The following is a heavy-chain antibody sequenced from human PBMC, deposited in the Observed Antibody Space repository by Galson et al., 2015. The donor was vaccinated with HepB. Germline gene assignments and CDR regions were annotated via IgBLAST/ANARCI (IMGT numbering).Heavy chain of an antibody. Sequence: SLRLSCAASGFTFSTYAMSWVRQAPGKGLEWVSAISGSGENTYYADSVKGRFTFSRDNSKNTLYLQMNSLRVEDTAVYYCARGSEYCSGARCYPIDFWGQGTLVTVSS. CDR3: ARGSEYCSGARCYPIDF. V-gene: IGHV3-23*01. CDR2: ISGSGENT. CDR1: GFTFSTYA. D-gene: IGHD2-2*01. J-gene: IGHJ4*02.